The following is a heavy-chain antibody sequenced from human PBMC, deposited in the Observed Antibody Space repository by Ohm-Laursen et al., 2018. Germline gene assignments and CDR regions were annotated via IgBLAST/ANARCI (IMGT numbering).Heavy chain of an antibody. Sequence: SETLSLTCTVSGASIENYYWTWIRQAPGKTLEWNGSINYRGTTNYNPSLKSRVTMSTHTSRTQFSLKLNSVTAADTAVYYCARGDCSSTSCYSVDWFDPWGQGTLVTVSS. J-gene: IGHJ5*02. D-gene: IGHD2-2*01. CDR1: GASIENYY. CDR2: INYRGTT. V-gene: IGHV4-59*08. CDR3: ARGDCSSTSCYSVDWFDP.